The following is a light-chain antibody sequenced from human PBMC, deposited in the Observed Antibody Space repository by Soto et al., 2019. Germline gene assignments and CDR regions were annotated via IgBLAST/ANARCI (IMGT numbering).Light chain of an antibody. Sequence: QSALTQPPSASGSPGQSVTISCTGTSSDVGGYNSVSWYQHHPGKGPKLIIYEVSKRPSGVPDRFSDSKSANTASLTVSGLQAEDEADYYCSSYAGSNNYVFGTGTKLTVL. V-gene: IGLV2-8*01. CDR1: SSDVGGYNS. CDR3: SSYAGSNNYV. J-gene: IGLJ1*01. CDR2: EVS.